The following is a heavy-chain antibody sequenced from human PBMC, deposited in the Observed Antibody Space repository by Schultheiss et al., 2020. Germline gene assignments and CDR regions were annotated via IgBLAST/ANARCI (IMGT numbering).Heavy chain of an antibody. Sequence: KVSCKASGYTFTSYGISWVRQAPGQGLEWMGGIIPIFGTANYAQKFQGRVTITADKSTSTAYMELSSLRSEDTAVYYCARGIGPSLTTVTNYGMDVWGKGTTVTVSS. CDR3: ARGIGPSLTTVTNYGMDV. D-gene: IGHD4-17*01. V-gene: IGHV1-69*06. J-gene: IGHJ6*04. CDR1: GYTFTSYG. CDR2: IIPIFGTA.